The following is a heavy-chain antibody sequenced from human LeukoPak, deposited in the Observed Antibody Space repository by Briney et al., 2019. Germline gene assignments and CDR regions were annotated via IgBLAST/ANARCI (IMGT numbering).Heavy chain of an antibody. Sequence: GGSLSLSCAASGFTFSSHGMSWVRQAPGKGLEWVPGISGSGGGTFYADSVRGRFTISRDNSKNTVYLQMNSLRAEDTAVYYCAKSATTMTSNFDYWGQGTLVTASS. V-gene: IGHV3-23*01. D-gene: IGHD4-17*01. CDR3: AKSATTMTSNFDY. CDR1: GFTFSSHG. CDR2: ISGSGGGT. J-gene: IGHJ4*02.